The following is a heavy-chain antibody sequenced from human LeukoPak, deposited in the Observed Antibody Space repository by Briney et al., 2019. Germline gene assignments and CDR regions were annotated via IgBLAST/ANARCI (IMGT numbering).Heavy chain of an antibody. Sequence: ASVRASCKASGYTFTGYYMHWVRQVPGQALEWMGWINPNSGGTNYAQKFQGRVTVTRDTSITTAYMELSRLRSDDTAVYYCARGFSSWYLSPYYLEYCGQGTPVTVSS. CDR3: ARGFSSWYLSPYYLEY. V-gene: IGHV1-2*02. CDR1: GYTFTGYY. CDR2: INPNSGGT. J-gene: IGHJ4*02. D-gene: IGHD6-13*01.